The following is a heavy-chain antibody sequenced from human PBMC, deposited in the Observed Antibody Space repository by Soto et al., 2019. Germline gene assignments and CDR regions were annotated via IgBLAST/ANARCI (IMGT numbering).Heavy chain of an antibody. CDR2: ISYDGSNK. V-gene: IGHV3-30*18. CDR3: AKDRLRYCTNGVCKPPDY. Sequence: GGSLRLSCAASGFTFSSYGMHWVRQAPGKGLEWVAVISYDGSNKYYADSVKGRFTISRDNSKNTLYLQMNSLRAEDTAVYYCAKDRLRYCTNGVCKPPDYWGQGTLVTVSS. J-gene: IGHJ4*02. CDR1: GFTFSSYG. D-gene: IGHD2-8*01.